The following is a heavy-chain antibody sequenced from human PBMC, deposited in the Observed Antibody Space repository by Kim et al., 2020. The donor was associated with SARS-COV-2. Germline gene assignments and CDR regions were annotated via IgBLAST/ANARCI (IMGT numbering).Heavy chain of an antibody. Sequence: SVKVSCKASGDKFSGYTFNWVRQAPGQGLEWMGGILPLLNTPTYAQKFQGRVTISANTSTNTAYMELTGLTNADTAVFYCARDRGVGIDVWGQGT. CDR1: GDKFSGYT. D-gene: IGHD1-26*01. CDR2: ILPLLNTP. V-gene: IGHV1-69*08. CDR3: ARDRGVGIDV. J-gene: IGHJ4*02.